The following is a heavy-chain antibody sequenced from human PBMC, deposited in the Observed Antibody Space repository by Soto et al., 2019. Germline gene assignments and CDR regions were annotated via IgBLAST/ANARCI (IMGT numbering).Heavy chain of an antibody. CDR3: AKDRAALDYYYGMDV. D-gene: IGHD6-6*01. V-gene: IGHV3-30*04. J-gene: IGHJ6*02. Sequence: QVQLVESGGGVVQPGRSLRLSCAASGFTFSSYAMHWVRQAPGKGLEWVAVISYDGSNKYYADSVKGRFTISRDNSKNTLYLQMNSLRAEDTAVYYCAKDRAALDYYYGMDVWGQGTTVTVSS. CDR2: ISYDGSNK. CDR1: GFTFSSYA.